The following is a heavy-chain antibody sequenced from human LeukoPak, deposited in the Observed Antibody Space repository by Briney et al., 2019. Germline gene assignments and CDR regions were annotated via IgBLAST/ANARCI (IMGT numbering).Heavy chain of an antibody. CDR3: AKRGPHPATLKDPYGMDV. CDR1: GVTLCSYA. J-gene: IGHJ6*02. CDR2: ISGSGGST. D-gene: IGHD2-2*01. Sequence: GGSLRLSCAVSGVTLCSYAMTWVREAPGKGVEWGSAISGSGGSTYYADSVKGRFAISRDNSKNTLYLQMNSLRAQETAVYYCAKRGPHPATLKDPYGMDVWGQGTTVTVSS. V-gene: IGHV3-23*01.